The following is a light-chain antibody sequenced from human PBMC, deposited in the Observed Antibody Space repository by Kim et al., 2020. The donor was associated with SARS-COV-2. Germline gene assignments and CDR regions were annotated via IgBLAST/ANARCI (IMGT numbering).Light chain of an antibody. Sequence: QSALTQPASVSGSPGQSITISCTGTSSDVGGYNYVSWYQQHPGKAPKLMIYDVSNRPSGVSNRFYGSKSGNTASLTISGLQAEDEADYYCSSYASGTTPVVFGGGTQLTVL. CDR3: SSYASGTTPVV. J-gene: IGLJ2*01. CDR1: SSDVGGYNY. CDR2: DVS. V-gene: IGLV2-14*03.